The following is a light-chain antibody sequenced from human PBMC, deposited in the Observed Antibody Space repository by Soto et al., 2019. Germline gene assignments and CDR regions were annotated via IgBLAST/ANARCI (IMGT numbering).Light chain of an antibody. CDR2: GAS. CDR3: QEYNNWHPVT. J-gene: IGKJ4*01. V-gene: IGKV3-15*01. Sequence: EILMTQSPATLSVSPGERATLACRASQSVSTNLAWYQQIPGQAPRLLIYGASTRATGIPARFSGSGSGTEFTLTISSLQSEDFAVYYCQEYNNWHPVTFGGGTKVEIK. CDR1: QSVSTN.